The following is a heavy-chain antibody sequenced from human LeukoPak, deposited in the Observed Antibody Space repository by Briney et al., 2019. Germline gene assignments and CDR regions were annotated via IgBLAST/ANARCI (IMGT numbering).Heavy chain of an antibody. CDR1: GFTFSNNW. CDR3: ARELAVTGPFDY. Sequence: GGSLRLSCAASGFTFSNNWMSWVRQAPGKGLEWVANVKQDGSEKYYAESVKGRFTISRDNAKNSLYMQMNSLRAEDTAVYYCARELAVTGPFDYWGQGTLVTVSS. D-gene: IGHD6-19*01. V-gene: IGHV3-7*01. J-gene: IGHJ4*02. CDR2: VKQDGSEK.